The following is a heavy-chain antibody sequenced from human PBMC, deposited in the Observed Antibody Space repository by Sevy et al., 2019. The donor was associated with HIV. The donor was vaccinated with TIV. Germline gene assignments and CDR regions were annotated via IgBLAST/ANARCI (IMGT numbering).Heavy chain of an antibody. CDR1: GDSVSSNSAA. CDR3: ARDRDQYCSGGSCYPYYFDY. D-gene: IGHD2-15*01. Sequence: SQTLSLTCAISGDSVSSNSAAWGSIRQPPSSGLEWLRRTYYRSKWYNDYAVSVKSRVTINPDTSKNQFSLQLNSVTPEDTAVYYCARDRDQYCSGGSCYPYYFDYWGQGTLVTVSS. V-gene: IGHV6-1*01. CDR2: TYYRSKWYN. J-gene: IGHJ4*02.